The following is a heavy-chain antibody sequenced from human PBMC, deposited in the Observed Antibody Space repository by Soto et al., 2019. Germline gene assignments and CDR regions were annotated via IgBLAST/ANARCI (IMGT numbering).Heavy chain of an antibody. D-gene: IGHD6-19*01. CDR1: GFTFSRYG. V-gene: IGHV3-33*01. J-gene: IGHJ4*02. CDR2: IWYDGSNI. CDR3: ARDREQWLVGYYFDY. Sequence: SLRPSCAASGFTFSRYGMHWVRQAPGRGLEWVAVIWYDGSNIYYADSVKGRFTISRDNSKDTLDLQMNSLRAEDTAVYYCARDREQWLVGYYFDYWGQGTLVTVSS.